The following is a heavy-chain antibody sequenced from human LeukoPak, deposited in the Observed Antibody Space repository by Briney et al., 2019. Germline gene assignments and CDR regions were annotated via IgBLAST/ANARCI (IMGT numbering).Heavy chain of an antibody. J-gene: IGHJ5*02. D-gene: IGHD3-3*01. Sequence: GASVKVSCKASGYTFTSYYMHWVRQAPGQGLEWMGIINPSGCSTSYAQKFQGRVTMTRDTSTSTVYMELSSLRSEDTAVYYCARGDFWSGYHQNWFDPWGQGTLVTVSS. CDR3: ARGDFWSGYHQNWFDP. CDR1: GYTFTSYY. V-gene: IGHV1-46*01. CDR2: INPSGCST.